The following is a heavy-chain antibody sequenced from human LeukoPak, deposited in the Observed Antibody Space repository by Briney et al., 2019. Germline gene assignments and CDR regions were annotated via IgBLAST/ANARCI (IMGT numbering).Heavy chain of an antibody. D-gene: IGHD2-15*01. Sequence: HPGGSLRLSCAASGFTFSSYAMSWVRQAPGKGLEWVSAISGSGGSTYYADSVKGRFTISRDNSRNTLYLQMNSLRAEDTAVYYCAKAPRGYCSGGSRYADYCGQGTLVTVSS. CDR1: GFTFSSYA. V-gene: IGHV3-23*01. CDR3: AKAPRGYCSGGSRYADY. CDR2: ISGSGGST. J-gene: IGHJ4*02.